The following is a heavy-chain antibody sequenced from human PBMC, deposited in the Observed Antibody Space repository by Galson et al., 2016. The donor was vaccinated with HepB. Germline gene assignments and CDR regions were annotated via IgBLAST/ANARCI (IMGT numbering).Heavy chain of an antibody. CDR3: ARDPTRFAFDL. CDR1: GFTFRTSW. Sequence: SLRLSCAASGFTFRTSWMSWVRQPPGKGPEWVANINPDGSRTYYVDSVKGRFNISKDNAKNSLYLRMNSLRADDTAVYYCARDPTRFAFDLWGQGTMVTVSS. V-gene: IGHV3-7*01. CDR2: INPDGSRT. J-gene: IGHJ3*01.